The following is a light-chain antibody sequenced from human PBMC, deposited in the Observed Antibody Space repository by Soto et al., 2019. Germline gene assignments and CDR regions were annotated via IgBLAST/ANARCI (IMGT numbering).Light chain of an antibody. CDR1: QSVSSSY. V-gene: IGKV3-20*01. CDR3: QQYGSSPRT. CDR2: GAS. Sequence: EIVLTQYPGTLSLSPGERVTLSCRASQSVSSSYLAWYQQKPGQAPRLLIYGASSRATGIPDRFSGSGSGTDFTLAISRLEPEDFAVYSCQQYGSSPRTFGQGTKLEIK. J-gene: IGKJ2*01.